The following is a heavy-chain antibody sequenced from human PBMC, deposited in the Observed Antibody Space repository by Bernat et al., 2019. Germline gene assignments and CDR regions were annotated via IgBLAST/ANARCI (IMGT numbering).Heavy chain of an antibody. D-gene: IGHD2-15*01. CDR1: GGSISSSNW. V-gene: IGHV4-4*02. Sequence: QVQLQESGPGLVKPSGTLSLTCAVSGGSISSSNWWSWVRQPPGKGLEWIGEIYHSGSTNYNPSLKSRVTISVDKSKNQFSLKLSSVTAADTAVYYCARRRVVVASSSAFSLDYWGQGTLVTVSS. CDR2: IYHSGST. J-gene: IGHJ4*02. CDR3: ARRRVVVASSSAFSLDY.